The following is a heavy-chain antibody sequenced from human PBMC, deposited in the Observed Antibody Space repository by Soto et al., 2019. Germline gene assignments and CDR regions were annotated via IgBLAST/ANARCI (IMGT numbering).Heavy chain of an antibody. CDR3: TRSQGLFRWLGP. J-gene: IGHJ5*02. V-gene: IGHV4-34*01. CDR2: INKGGRT. Sequence: QEHLQQWGAGLLKPTETLSLTCAVFGGSFSGHFWCWIRQSPGQGLEWIGEINKGGRTTCNPSLISPVTLSLATANTRFSPSLTSVSAAARARYCCTRSQGLFRWLGPWGQGTPVTVSS. CDR1: GGSFSGHF.